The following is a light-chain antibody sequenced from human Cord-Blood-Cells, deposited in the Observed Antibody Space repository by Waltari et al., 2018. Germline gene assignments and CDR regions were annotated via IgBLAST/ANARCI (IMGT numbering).Light chain of an antibody. Sequence: QSALTQPASVSGSPGHSITISCTGTSSDVGGYNYVSWYQQHPGKAPKLMIYDVSNRPSGVSNRFSGSKSGNTASLTTSGLQAEDEADYYCSSYTSSSTWVFGGGTKLTVL. V-gene: IGLV2-14*03. CDR3: SSYTSSSTWV. CDR2: DVS. J-gene: IGLJ3*02. CDR1: SSDVGGYNY.